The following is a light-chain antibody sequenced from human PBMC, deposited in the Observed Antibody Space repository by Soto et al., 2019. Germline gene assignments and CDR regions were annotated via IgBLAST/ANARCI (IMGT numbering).Light chain of an antibody. CDR1: QSVSSSY. Sequence: EIVLTQSPGTLSLSPGERVTLSCRASQSVSSSYLAWYQQQPGQAPRLLIYGASSRATGIPDRFSGSGSGTDFTLTISDVQPEDFAVYYCHQRQSWPRTFGQGTKVDI. V-gene: IGKV3-20*01. J-gene: IGKJ1*01. CDR3: HQRQSWPRT. CDR2: GAS.